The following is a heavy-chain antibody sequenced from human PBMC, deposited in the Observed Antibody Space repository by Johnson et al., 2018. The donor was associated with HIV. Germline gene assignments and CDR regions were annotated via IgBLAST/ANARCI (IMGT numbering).Heavy chain of an antibody. J-gene: IGHJ3*01. Sequence: VQLVESGGGVVRPGGSLRLSCEASRFTFEDHDMSWVRQVPGKGLEWVSGINWNGGSTGYADSVKGRFIISRDNAKKSLYLQMNRLRAEDTALYHCVTRGFYCTAGVCHGVFDFWGQGTVVSVSS. CDR3: VTRGFYCTAGVCHGVFDF. V-gene: IGHV3-20*01. D-gene: IGHD2-8*02. CDR2: INWNGGST. CDR1: RFTFEDHD.